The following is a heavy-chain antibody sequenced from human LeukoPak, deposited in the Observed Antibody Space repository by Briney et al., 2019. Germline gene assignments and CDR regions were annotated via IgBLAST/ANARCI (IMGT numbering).Heavy chain of an antibody. CDR2: ISSTTVI. CDR3: AREGDGSNSGFAY. CDR1: GFRFSGYN. Sequence: GGSLRLSRAVSGFRFSGYNMNWVRQAPGKGLEWIAYISSTTVIYYADSVEGRFTVSRDNAHDSLYLQMSSLTLDDTAVYFCAREGDGSNSGFAYWGQGTLVTVSS. J-gene: IGHJ4*02. D-gene: IGHD4-11*01. V-gene: IGHV3-69-1*01.